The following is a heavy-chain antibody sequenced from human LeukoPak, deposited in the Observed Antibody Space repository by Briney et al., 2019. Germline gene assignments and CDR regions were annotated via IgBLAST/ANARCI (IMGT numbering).Heavy chain of an antibody. V-gene: IGHV3-66*01. CDR3: AKSGAMDAFDI. CDR2: IYSGGST. Sequence: GGSLRLSCAASGFTVSSNYMSWVRQAPGKGLEWVSVIYSGGSTYYADSVKGRFTISRDNSKNTLYLQMNSLRAEDTAVYYCAKSGAMDAFDIWGQGTMVTVSS. CDR1: GFTVSSNY. J-gene: IGHJ3*02. D-gene: IGHD1-26*01.